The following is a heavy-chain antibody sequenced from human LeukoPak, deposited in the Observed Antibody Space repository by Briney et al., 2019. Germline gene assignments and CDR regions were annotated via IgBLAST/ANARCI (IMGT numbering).Heavy chain of an antibody. J-gene: IGHJ5*02. CDR2: IYYSGST. CDR3: ARGYYDSSGYALGILFDP. Sequence: PSETLSLTCTVSGGSISSYYWSWIRQPPGKGLEWIGYIYYSGSTNYNSSLKSRVTISVDTSKNQFSLKLSSVTAADTAVYYCARGYYDSSGYALGILFDPWGQGTLVTVSS. D-gene: IGHD3-22*01. CDR1: GGSISSYY. V-gene: IGHV4-59*08.